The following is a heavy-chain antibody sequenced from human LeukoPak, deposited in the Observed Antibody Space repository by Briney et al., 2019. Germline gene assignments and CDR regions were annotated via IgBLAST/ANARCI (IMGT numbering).Heavy chain of an antibody. CDR1: GGSISSYY. Sequence: PSETLSLTCTVSGGSISSYYWSWIRQPPGKGLEWIGYIYYSGSTNYNPSLKSRVTISVDTSKNQFSLKLSSVTAADTAVYYCARARRAVAGQRHFDYWGQGTLVTVSS. D-gene: IGHD6-19*01. CDR3: ARARRAVAGQRHFDY. CDR2: IYYSGST. J-gene: IGHJ4*02. V-gene: IGHV4-59*01.